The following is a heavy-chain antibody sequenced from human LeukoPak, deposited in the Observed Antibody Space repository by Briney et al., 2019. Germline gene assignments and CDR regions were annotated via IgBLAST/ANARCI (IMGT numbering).Heavy chain of an antibody. CDR2: ISSSGSTI. D-gene: IGHD3-22*01. Sequence: KSGGSLRLSCAASGFTFSDYYMSWIRQAPGKGLEWVSYISSSGSTIYYADSVKGRFTISRDNAKNSLYLQMNSLRAEDTAVYYCARVLSGSWDWFDPWGQGTLVTDSS. CDR3: ARVLSGSWDWFDP. V-gene: IGHV3-11*01. J-gene: IGHJ5*02. CDR1: GFTFSDYY.